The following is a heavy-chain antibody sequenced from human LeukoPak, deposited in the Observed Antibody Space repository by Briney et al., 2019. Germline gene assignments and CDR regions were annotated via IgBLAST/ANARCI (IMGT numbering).Heavy chain of an antibody. CDR2: ISGSGGST. V-gene: IGHV3-23*01. J-gene: IGHJ4*02. Sequence: GGSLRLSCAASGFTFSSYAMSWVRQAPGKGLEWVSAISGSGGSTYYADSVKGRFTISRDNSKNTLYLQMNSLRAEDTAVYYCATRGCSGGSCYGYWGQGTLVTVSS. D-gene: IGHD2-15*01. CDR1: GFTFSSYA. CDR3: ATRGCSGGSCYGY.